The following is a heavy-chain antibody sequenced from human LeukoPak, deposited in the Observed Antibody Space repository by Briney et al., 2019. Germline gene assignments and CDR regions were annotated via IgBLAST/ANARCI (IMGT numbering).Heavy chain of an antibody. CDR3: ARERFGEFSDAFDI. V-gene: IGHV3-53*01. D-gene: IGHD3-10*01. CDR2: IYSGGST. J-gene: IGHJ3*02. CDR1: GFTVSSNY. Sequence: GGSLRLSCAASGFTVSSNYMSWVRQAPGKGLEWVSVIYSGGSTYYADSVKGRFTISRDNSKNTLYLQMNSLRAEDTAVYYCARERFGEFSDAFDIWGQGTMVTVSS.